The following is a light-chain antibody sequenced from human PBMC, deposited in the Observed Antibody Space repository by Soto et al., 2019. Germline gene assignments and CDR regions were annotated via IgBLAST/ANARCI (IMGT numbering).Light chain of an antibody. V-gene: IGKV3-20*01. CDR1: QSVTTR. CDR3: QQYGGSPIT. J-gene: IGKJ5*01. CDR2: GAS. Sequence: NVLTPTPATLSLSPGERVTLSCRASQSVTTRLAWYQHKPGQAPRLLMAGASSRASGVPVRFSGSGSGTDFTLTISRLEPEDFALYYCQQYGGSPITFGLGTRLEIK.